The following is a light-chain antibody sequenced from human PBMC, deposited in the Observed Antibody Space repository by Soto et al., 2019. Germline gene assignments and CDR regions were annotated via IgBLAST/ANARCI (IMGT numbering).Light chain of an antibody. V-gene: IGLV3-1*01. CDR1: NLEDKY. CDR2: RDS. J-gene: IGLJ2*01. Sequence: SSELTQPPSVSVSPGQTATITCSGNNLEDKYVCWYQQKPGQSPVMVIHRDSERPSGIPERFSGSNSGDTATLTISETQAVDEADYYCQAWHNNPRVVFGGGTKVTVL. CDR3: QAWHNNPRVV.